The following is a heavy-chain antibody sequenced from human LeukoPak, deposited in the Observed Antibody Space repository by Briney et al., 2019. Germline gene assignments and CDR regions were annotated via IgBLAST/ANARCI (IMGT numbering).Heavy chain of an antibody. CDR1: GGSVSNSLYY. Sequence: SETPSLTCTVSGGSVSNSLYYWSWSRQPPGKGLEWIGYTYYNGDTNYNPSLKSRVIISIDTSSNQFSLRLNSMTAADTAVYYCASKEYYYYGMDVWGQGTTVTVSS. V-gene: IGHV4-61*01. CDR2: TYYNGDT. CDR3: ASKEYYYYGMDV. J-gene: IGHJ6*01.